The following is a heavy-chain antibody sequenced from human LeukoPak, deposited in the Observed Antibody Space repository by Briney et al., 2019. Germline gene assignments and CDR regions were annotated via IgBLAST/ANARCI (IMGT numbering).Heavy chain of an antibody. CDR1: GYTFTGYY. CDR2: INPNSGGT. V-gene: IGHV1-2*02. J-gene: IGHJ5*02. D-gene: IGHD6-13*01. CDR3: ARVGQQLVHWFDP. Sequence: ASVKVSCKASGYTFTGYYMHWVRQAPGQGLEWMGWINPNSGGTNYAQKFQGRVTMTRDTSISTAYMELSRLSSVTAADTAVYYCARVGQQLVHWFDPWGQGTLVTVSS.